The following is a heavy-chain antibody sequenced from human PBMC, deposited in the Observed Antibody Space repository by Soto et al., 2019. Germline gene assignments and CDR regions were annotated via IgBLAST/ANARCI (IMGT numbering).Heavy chain of an antibody. CDR1: GFLFSDYA. D-gene: IGHD3-16*01. Sequence: GGSLRLSCVASGFLFSDYAMTWVRQAPGGGLEWVAGISGSGGAIYYGDSLRGRFTISRDNSKNSLYLQITGLRAEDTATYYCAKDRDSRMIYYYYYYMDVWGKGTTVTVSS. CDR3: AKDRDSRMIYYYYYYMDV. J-gene: IGHJ6*03. V-gene: IGHV3-23*01. CDR2: ISGSGGAI.